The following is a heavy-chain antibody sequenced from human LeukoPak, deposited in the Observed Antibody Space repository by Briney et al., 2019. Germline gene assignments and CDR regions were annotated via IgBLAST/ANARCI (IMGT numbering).Heavy chain of an antibody. V-gene: IGHV3-30*18. CDR1: GFTFSTYG. D-gene: IGHD2-15*01. CDR2: ISYDGSNK. J-gene: IGHJ4*02. Sequence: PGGSLRLSCVASGFTFSTYGMHWVRQAPGKGLEWVAVISYDGSNKYYTDSVKGRFTISRDNSKNTMYLQMNSLRADDTAVSYCANIYCSGGTCTYFDDWGQGTLVTVSS. CDR3: ANIYCSGGTCTYFDD.